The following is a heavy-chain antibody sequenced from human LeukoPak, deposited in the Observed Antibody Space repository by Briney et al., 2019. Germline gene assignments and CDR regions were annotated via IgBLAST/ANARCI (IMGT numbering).Heavy chain of an antibody. V-gene: IGHV3-48*03. J-gene: IGHJ6*04. CDR3: AELGITMIGGV. CDR2: ISSSGSTI. D-gene: IGHD3-10*02. Sequence: GGSLRLSCAASRFTFSSYEMNWVRQAPGKGLEWVSYISSSGSTIYYADSVKGRFTISRDNAENSLYLQMNSLRAEDTAVYYCAELGITMIGGVWGKGTTVTISP. CDR1: RFTFSSYE.